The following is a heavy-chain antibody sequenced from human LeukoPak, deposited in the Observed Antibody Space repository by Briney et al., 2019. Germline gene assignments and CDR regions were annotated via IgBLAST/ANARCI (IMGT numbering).Heavy chain of an antibody. Sequence: PGGSLRLSCAASGLTFSNFAMSWVRQAPGKGLEWVSAVSGGGRTTFYADSVKGRFIISRDDSKNTLFLQMNSLRAEDTAVYYCAKDFNSGSYYTVDYWGQGTLVTVSS. CDR1: GLTFSNFA. D-gene: IGHD1-26*01. V-gene: IGHV3-23*01. CDR3: AKDFNSGSYYTVDY. J-gene: IGHJ4*02. CDR2: VSGGGRTT.